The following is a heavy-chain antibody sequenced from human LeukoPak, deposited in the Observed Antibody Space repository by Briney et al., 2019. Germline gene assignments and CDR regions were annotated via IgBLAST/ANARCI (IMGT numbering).Heavy chain of an antibody. Sequence: GASVKVSCKASGYTFTGYYMHWVRQAPGQGLEWMGWINPNSGGTNYAQKFQGRVTMTRDTSISTAYMELSRLRSDDTAVYYCARDRAYCSSTSCSGIDAFDIWGQGTMVTVSS. CDR1: GYTFTGYY. CDR2: INPNSGGT. D-gene: IGHD2-2*01. V-gene: IGHV1-2*02. J-gene: IGHJ3*02. CDR3: ARDRAYCSSTSCSGIDAFDI.